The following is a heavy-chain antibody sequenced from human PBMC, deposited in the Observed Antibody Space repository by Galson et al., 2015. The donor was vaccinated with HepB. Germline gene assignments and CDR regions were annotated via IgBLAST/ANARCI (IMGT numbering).Heavy chain of an antibody. CDR3: ARGAEYCSSTSCYWEGEYYYYYMDV. V-gene: IGHV1-69*13. CDR2: IIPIFGTA. CDR1: GGTFSSYA. D-gene: IGHD2-2*01. Sequence: SVKVSCKASGGTFSSYAISWVRQAPGQGLEWMGGIIPIFGTANYAQKFQGRVTITADESTSTAYMELSSLRSEDTAVYYCARGAEYCSSTSCYWEGEYYYYYMDVWGKGTTVTVSS. J-gene: IGHJ6*03.